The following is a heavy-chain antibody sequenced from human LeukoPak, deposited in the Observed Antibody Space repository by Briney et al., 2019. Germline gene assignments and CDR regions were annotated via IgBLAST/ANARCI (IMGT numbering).Heavy chain of an antibody. Sequence: GGSLRLSCAASGFTVSSYGMHWVRQAPGKGLEWVAFIRYDGSNKYYADSVKGRFTISRDNSKNTLYLQMNSLRAEDTAVYYCAKGLYYYDGSGYPDWGQGTLVTVSS. V-gene: IGHV3-30*02. J-gene: IGHJ4*02. CDR2: IRYDGSNK. D-gene: IGHD3-22*01. CDR3: AKGLYYYDGSGYPD. CDR1: GFTVSSYG.